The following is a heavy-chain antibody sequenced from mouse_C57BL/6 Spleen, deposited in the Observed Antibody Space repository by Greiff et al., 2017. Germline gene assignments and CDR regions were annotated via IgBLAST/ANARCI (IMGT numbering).Heavy chain of an antibody. D-gene: IGHD4-1*02. CDR3: ARWGSTGAFDY. CDR2: IYPGGGDT. J-gene: IGHJ2*01. CDR1: GYAFSSSW. V-gene: IGHV1-82*01. Sequence: QVQLKESGPELVKPGASVKISCKASGYAFSSSWMNWVKQRPGKGLEWIGRIYPGGGDTNYNGKFKGKATLTADKSSSTAYMQLSSLTAEDSAVYFCARWGSTGAFDYWGQGTTLTVSS.